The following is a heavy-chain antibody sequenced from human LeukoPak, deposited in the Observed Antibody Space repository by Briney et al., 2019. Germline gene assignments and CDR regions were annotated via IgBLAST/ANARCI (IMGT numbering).Heavy chain of an antibody. CDR1: GFTFSSYA. Sequence: GGSLRLSCAASGFTFSSYAMHWVRQAPGKGLEWVAVISYDGSNKYYADSVKGRFTISRDNSKNTLYLQMNSLRAEDTAVYYCTPLTTPGFEDYWGQGTLVTVSS. J-gene: IGHJ4*02. V-gene: IGHV3-30-3*01. CDR3: TPLTTPGFEDY. D-gene: IGHD4-11*01. CDR2: ISYDGSNK.